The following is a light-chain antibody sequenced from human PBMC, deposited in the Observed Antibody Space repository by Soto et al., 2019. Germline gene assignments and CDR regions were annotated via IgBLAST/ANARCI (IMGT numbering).Light chain of an antibody. CDR3: FSHRSGDSHV. J-gene: IGLJ1*01. CDR1: SSDIGAYNY. V-gene: IGLV2-14*01. Sequence: ALTXPASVPGSPGQSITISCTGTSSDIGAYNYVSWYQQYPGKAPKLMIYGVTNRPSGVSNRFSGSKTGNTASLTISGLQAEDEADYYCFSHRSGDSHVFGTGTKVTVL. CDR2: GVT.